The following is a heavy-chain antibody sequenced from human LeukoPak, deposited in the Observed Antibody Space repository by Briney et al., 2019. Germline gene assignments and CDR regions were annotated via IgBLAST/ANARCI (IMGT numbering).Heavy chain of an antibody. J-gene: IGHJ4*02. D-gene: IGHD2-21*01. CDR2: ISSSSSTI. Sequence: PGGSLRLSCAASGFTFSSYSMNWVRQAPGKGLDWVSYISSSSSTIHYADSVKGRFTISRDNAKNSLYLQMNSLRAEDTAVYYCARATCGDCYVFDYWGQGTLVTVSS. CDR3: ARATCGDCYVFDY. CDR1: GFTFSSYS. V-gene: IGHV3-48*01.